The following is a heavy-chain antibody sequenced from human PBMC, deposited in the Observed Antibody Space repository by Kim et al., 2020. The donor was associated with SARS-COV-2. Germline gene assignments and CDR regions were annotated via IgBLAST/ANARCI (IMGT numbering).Heavy chain of an antibody. J-gene: IGHJ5*02. Sequence: SVKVSCKAVGFTFTRSAVQWVRQVGGQRLEWIGWIVVGSGKTNYAQKFQERVTFMRDMSTSTTYMEVSSLTSDDTAVYYCAARLNCGGDCYAGFDPWGQGTLVTVSS. V-gene: IGHV1-58*01. CDR1: GFTFTRSA. CDR2: IVVGSGKT. D-gene: IGHD2-21*02. CDR3: AARLNCGGDCYAGFDP.